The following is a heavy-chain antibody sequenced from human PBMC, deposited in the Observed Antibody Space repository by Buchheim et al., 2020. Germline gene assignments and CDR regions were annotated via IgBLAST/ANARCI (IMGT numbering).Heavy chain of an antibody. J-gene: IGHJ6*02. CDR1: GYSFTSYW. D-gene: IGHD2-21*02. Sequence: EVQLVQSGAEVKKPGESLRISCKGSGYSFTSYWISWVRQMPGKGLEWMGRIDPSDSYTNYSPSFQGHVTISADKSISTASPQWSSLKASDTAMYYCASLAYCGGDCYPKAKDYYYYGMDVWGQGTT. CDR2: IDPSDSYT. CDR3: ASLAYCGGDCYPKAKDYYYYGMDV. V-gene: IGHV5-10-1*03.